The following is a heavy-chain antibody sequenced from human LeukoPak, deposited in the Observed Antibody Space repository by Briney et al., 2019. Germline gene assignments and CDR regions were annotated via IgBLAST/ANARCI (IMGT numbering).Heavy chain of an antibody. CDR3: ARGYGSYADY. CDR1: GXTFSNYW. V-gene: IGHV3-74*01. CDR2: INSDGSST. Sequence: PGGSLRLSCAASGXTFSNYWMHWVRQAPGKGLVWVSRINSDGSSTSYADSVKGRFTISRDNAENTLYLQMNSLRAEDTAVYYCARGYGSYADYWGQGTLVTVSS. D-gene: IGHD1-26*01. J-gene: IGHJ4*02.